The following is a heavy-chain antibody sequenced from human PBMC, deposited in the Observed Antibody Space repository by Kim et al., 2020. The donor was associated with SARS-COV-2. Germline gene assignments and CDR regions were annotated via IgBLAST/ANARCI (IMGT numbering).Heavy chain of an antibody. V-gene: IGHV3-72*01. CDR3: AIIYPSSRYGSGSYYYGMDV. J-gene: IGHJ6*02. Sequence: GGSLRLSCAASGFTFSDHYMDWVRQAPGKGLEWVGRTRNKANSYTTEYAASVKGRFTISRDDSKNSLYLQMNSLKTEDTAVYYCAIIYPSSRYGSGSYYYGMDVWGQGTTVTVSS. D-gene: IGHD3-10*01. CDR2: TRNKANSYTT. CDR1: GFTFSDHY.